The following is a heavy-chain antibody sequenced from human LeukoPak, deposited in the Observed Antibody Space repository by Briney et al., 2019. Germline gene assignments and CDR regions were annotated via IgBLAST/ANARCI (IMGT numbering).Heavy chain of an antibody. D-gene: IGHD6-19*01. CDR3: ARGVYSSGWYWLLTSPPFDY. CDR1: GGSISSYY. Sequence: SETLSLTCTVSGGSISSYYWSWIRQPPGKGLEWIGYIYYSGSTNYNPSLKSRVTISVDTSKNQFSLKLSSVTAADTAVYYCARGVYSSGWYWLLTSPPFDYWGQGTLVTVSS. V-gene: IGHV4-59*01. J-gene: IGHJ4*02. CDR2: IYYSGST.